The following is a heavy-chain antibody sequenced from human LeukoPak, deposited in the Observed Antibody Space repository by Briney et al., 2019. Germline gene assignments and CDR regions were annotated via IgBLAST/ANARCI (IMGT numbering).Heavy chain of an antibody. V-gene: IGHV3-74*01. CDR3: AITYYYDSSGYPVN. D-gene: IGHD3-22*01. J-gene: IGHJ4*02. CDR2: INSDGSST. CDR1: GFTFSSYW. Sequence: PGGSLRLSCAASGFTFSSYWMHWVCQAPGKGLVWVSRINSDGSSTSYADSVKGRFTISRDNAKNTLYLQMNSLRAEDTAVYYCAITYYYDSSGYPVNWGQGTLVTVSS.